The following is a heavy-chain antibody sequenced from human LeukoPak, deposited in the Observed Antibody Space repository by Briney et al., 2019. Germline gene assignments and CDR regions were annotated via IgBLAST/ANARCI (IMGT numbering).Heavy chain of an antibody. V-gene: IGHV3-21*01. Sequence: GGSLRLSCAASGFTFSSYSMNWVRQAPGKGLEWVSSISSSSSYIYYADSVKGRFTISRDNAQNSLYLQMNSLRAEDTAVYYCARDPLDYGDYDYWGQGTLVTVSS. CDR3: ARDPLDYGDYDY. CDR2: ISSSSSYI. CDR1: GFTFSSYS. J-gene: IGHJ4*02. D-gene: IGHD4-17*01.